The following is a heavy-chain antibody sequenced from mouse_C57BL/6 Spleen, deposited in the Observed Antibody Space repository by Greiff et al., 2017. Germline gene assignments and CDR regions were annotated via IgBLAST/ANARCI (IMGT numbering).Heavy chain of an antibody. V-gene: IGHV5-12*01. CDR2: ISNGGGST. J-gene: IGHJ1*03. D-gene: IGHD1-1*02. CDR3: ARPGSYPHWYFDV. Sequence: EVQLVESGGGLVQPGGSLKLSCAASGFTFSDYYMYWVRQTPEKRLEWVAYISNGGGSTYYPDTVKGRFTISRDNAKNTLYLQMSRLKSEDTAMYYWARPGSYPHWYFDVWGTGTTVTVSS. CDR1: GFTFSDYY.